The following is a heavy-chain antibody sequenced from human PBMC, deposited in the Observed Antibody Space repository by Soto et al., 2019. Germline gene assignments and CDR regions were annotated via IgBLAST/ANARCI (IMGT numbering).Heavy chain of an antibody. CDR1: GYTFTSYY. CDR3: ARDRGRAAAGEYHYYGMDV. Sequence: QVQLEQSGAEVKKPGASVKVSCKASGYTFTSYYIHWVRQAPGQGLEWMGVINPSGGSTGYAQEFQGRLTMTRDTSTSTGYKEMSSLRSEGTAVYYWARDRGRAAAGEYHYYGMDVWGQGTTVTVSS. V-gene: IGHV1-46*01. J-gene: IGHJ6*02. CDR2: INPSGGST. D-gene: IGHD6-13*01.